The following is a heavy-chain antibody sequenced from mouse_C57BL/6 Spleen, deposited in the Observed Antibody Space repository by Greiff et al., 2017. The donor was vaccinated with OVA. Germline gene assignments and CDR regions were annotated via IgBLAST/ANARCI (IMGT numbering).Heavy chain of an antibody. CDR3: ARWGDYGLDY. V-gene: IGHV1-52*01. J-gene: IGHJ2*01. CDR1: GYTFTSYW. D-gene: IGHD2-4*01. Sequence: VQLQQPGAELVRPGSSVKLSCKASGYTFTSYWMHWVKQRPIQGLEWIGNIDPSDSETHYNQKFKDKATLTVDKSSSTAYMQLSSLTSEDSAVYYCARWGDYGLDYWGQGTTLTVSS. CDR2: IDPSDSET.